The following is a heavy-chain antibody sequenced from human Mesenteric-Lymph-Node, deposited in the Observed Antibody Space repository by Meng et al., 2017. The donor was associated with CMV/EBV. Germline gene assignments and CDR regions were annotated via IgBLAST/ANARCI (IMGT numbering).Heavy chain of an antibody. Sequence: GSLRLSCAVSGGSISRSNWWTWVRQPPGKRLEWIGEIYHSGDTNYNPSLNSRVTISVDRSRNQFSLKVKSVTAADTAMYYCARTDPMSGEVFDIWGQGTMVTVSS. J-gene: IGHJ3*02. CDR3: ARTDPMSGEVFDI. CDR1: GGSISRSNW. D-gene: IGHD2-15*01. V-gene: IGHV4-4*02. CDR2: IYHSGDT.